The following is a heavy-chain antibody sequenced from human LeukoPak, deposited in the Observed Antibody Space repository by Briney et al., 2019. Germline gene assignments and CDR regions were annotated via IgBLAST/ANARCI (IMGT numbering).Heavy chain of an antibody. CDR3: ARTNGLKSPIRN. CDR2: INPSGGST. CDR1: GYTFILY. V-gene: IGHV1-46*01. J-gene: IGHJ4*02. D-gene: IGHD3/OR15-3a*01. Sequence: ASVKVSCKASGYTFILYMHWVRQAPGQGLEWMGMINPSGGSTSYAQKFQGRVTMTRDTSTSTVYMELSSLRSEDTAVYYCARTNGLKSPIRNWGQGTLVTVSS.